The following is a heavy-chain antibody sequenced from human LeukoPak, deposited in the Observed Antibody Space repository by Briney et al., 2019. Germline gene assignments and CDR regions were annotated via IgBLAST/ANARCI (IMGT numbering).Heavy chain of an antibody. V-gene: IGHV4-31*03. CDR3: AKIYCSSITCYFDF. CDR1: GGSISSGGYY. D-gene: IGHD2-2*01. CDR2: IYYSGST. Sequence: SETLSLTCTVSGGSISSGGYYWSWIRQHPGKGLEWIGYIYYSGSTYYNPSLKSRVTISVDTSKNQFSLKLSSVTAADTAVYFCAKIYCSSITCYFDFWGQGTLVTVSS. J-gene: IGHJ4*02.